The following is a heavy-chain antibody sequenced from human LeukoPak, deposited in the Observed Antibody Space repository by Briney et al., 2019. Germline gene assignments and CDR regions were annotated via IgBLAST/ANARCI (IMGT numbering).Heavy chain of an antibody. CDR1: GFTFSTYA. Sequence: GGSLRLSCVASGFTFSTYAMSWVRQAPGKGLEWVSSISGSGRNTYHADSVKGRFTISRDNSKNTLYMEVDSLRAEDTAVYSCARGPSKGYSSSWYLGHWGQGTLVTVSS. D-gene: IGHD6-13*01. V-gene: IGHV3-23*01. CDR3: ARGPSKGYSSSWYLGH. CDR2: ISGSGRNT. J-gene: IGHJ4*02.